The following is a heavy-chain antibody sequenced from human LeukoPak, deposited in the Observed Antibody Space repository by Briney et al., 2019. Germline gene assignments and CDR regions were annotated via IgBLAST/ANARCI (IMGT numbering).Heavy chain of an antibody. D-gene: IGHD2-2*01. CDR1: GFTFSNYG. CDR3: ARDSADCTRTSCYAFDI. J-gene: IGHJ3*02. CDR2: ISGTSSSI. V-gene: IGHV3-48*02. Sequence: GRSLRLSCAASGFTFSNYGMHWVRQAPGKGLEWVSYISGTSSSIHYADSVKGRFTISRDNAKNSLYLQMNSLRDEDTAVYYCARDSADCTRTSCYAFDIWGQGTTVTVSS.